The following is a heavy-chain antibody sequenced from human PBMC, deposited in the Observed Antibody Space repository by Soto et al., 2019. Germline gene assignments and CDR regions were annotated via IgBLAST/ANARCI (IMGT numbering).Heavy chain of an antibody. CDR3: AKLYDFWSGYYAPEGY. J-gene: IGHJ4*02. CDR1: GFTFSSYG. V-gene: IGHV3-30*18. D-gene: IGHD3-3*01. CDR2: ISYDGSNK. Sequence: GGSLRLACAASGFTFSSYGMHWARKAPGKGPEWVAVISYDGSNKYYADSVKGRFTISRDNSKNSLYLQMNSLRAEDTAVYYCAKLYDFWSGYYAPEGYWGQGTLVTVSS.